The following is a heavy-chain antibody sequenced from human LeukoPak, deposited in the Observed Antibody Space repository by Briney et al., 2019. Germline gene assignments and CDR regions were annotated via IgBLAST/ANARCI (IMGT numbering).Heavy chain of an antibody. V-gene: IGHV3-43*02. CDR2: MSGDGGST. Sequence: PGGSLRLSCSASGLTFDDYAMHWVRQAPGKGLEWVSLMSGDGGSTYYADSVKGRFTISRDNSKNSLYLQMNSLRTEDTALYYCAKDLGDYVWGSYRPPPGFFDYWGQGTLVTVSS. J-gene: IGHJ4*02. CDR3: AKDLGDYVWGSYRPPPGFFDY. CDR1: GLTFDDYA. D-gene: IGHD3-16*02.